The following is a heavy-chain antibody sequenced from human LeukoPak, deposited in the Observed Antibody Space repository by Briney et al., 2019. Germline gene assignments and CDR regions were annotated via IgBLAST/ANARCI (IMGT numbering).Heavy chain of an antibody. J-gene: IGHJ6*03. D-gene: IGHD3-22*01. Sequence: SETLSLTCTVSGGSISSYYWSWIRQPAGKGLEWIGRIYTSGSTNYNPSLKSRVTMSVDTSKNQFSLKLRSVTAAYTAVYYCARDSRDSSGYDYYYYYMDVWGKGTTVTVSS. CDR2: IYTSGST. V-gene: IGHV4-4*07. CDR1: GGSISSYY. CDR3: ARDSRDSSGYDYYYYYMDV.